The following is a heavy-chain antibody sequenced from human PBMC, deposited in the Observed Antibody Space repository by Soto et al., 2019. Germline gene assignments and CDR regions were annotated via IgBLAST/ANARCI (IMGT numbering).Heavy chain of an antibody. CDR1: GFTFSSYA. CDR3: AAGTNSDWYTY. Sequence: GGSLRLSCAASGFTFSSYAMSWVRQTPGKGLEWVSLFSGSGGDTYYADSVKGRLTISRDNSKNTLYLQMNSLGAEDTAVYYCAAGTNSDWYTYWGQGTLVTVSS. D-gene: IGHD1-1*01. V-gene: IGHV3-23*01. J-gene: IGHJ4*02. CDR2: FSGSGGDT.